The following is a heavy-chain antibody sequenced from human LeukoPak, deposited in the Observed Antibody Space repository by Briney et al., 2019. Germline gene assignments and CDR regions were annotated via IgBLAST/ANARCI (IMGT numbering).Heavy chain of an antibody. CDR2: IKQDGSEK. CDR1: GFTFSSYW. J-gene: IGHJ4*02. D-gene: IGHD3-10*01. Sequence: GGSLRLSCAASGFTFSSYWMGWVRQAPGKGLEWVANIKQDGSEKYYVDSVKGRFTISRDNAKNSLYLQMNSLRAEDTAVYYCARSLITMVRGVCDYWGQGTLVTVSS. CDR3: ARSLITMVRGVCDY. V-gene: IGHV3-7*03.